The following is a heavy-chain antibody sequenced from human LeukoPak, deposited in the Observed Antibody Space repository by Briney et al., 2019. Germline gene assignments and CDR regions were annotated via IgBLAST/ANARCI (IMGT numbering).Heavy chain of an antibody. V-gene: IGHV1-46*01. D-gene: IGHD3-22*01. CDR2: ISPSGGST. CDR1: GYTFTSYY. Sequence: ASVKVSCKASGYTFTSYYMHWVRQAPGQGLEWMGIISPSGGSTSYAQKFQGRVTMTRDTSTSTAYMELRSLRSDDTAVYYCARRLGNYYDSSGYYSELQHWGQGTLVTVSS. CDR3: ARRLGNYYDSSGYYSELQH. J-gene: IGHJ1*01.